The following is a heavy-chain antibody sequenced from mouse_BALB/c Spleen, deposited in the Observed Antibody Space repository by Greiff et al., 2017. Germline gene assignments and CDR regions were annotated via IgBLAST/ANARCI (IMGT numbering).Heavy chain of an antibody. V-gene: IGHV1-87*01. CDR3: ARRTAFDY. CDR1: GYTFTSYW. J-gene: IGHJ2*01. CDR2: IYPGDGDT. Sequence: QVQLQQSGAELARPGASVKLSCKASGYTFTSYWMQWVKQRPGQGLEWIGAIYPGDGDTRYTQKFKGKATLTADKSSNTAYLQLSSLTSEDTAVYYCARRTAFDYWGQGTTRTVSS.